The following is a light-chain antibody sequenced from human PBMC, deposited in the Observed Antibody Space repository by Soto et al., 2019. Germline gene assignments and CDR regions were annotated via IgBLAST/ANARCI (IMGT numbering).Light chain of an antibody. V-gene: IGKV3-15*01. Sequence: IVMTQPPATLSVSAGEGATLSCRASQNIYSNVAWYQQRPGQAPRLLIYRASTRATGIPARFSGSGSGTEFTLAISSLQSEDFTVYSCLQYHNLWAFGQGTKVDIK. CDR3: LQYHNLWA. CDR2: RAS. CDR1: QNIYSN. J-gene: IGKJ1*01.